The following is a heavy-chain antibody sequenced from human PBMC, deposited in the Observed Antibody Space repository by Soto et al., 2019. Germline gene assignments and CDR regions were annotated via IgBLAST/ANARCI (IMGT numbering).Heavy chain of an antibody. Sequence: GSLRLSSAASGXSVSNNWMHWVRQAPGKGLELVAFISYEGNNKYYADSVKCRFTISRDNSKNTVYLEMNNLRSDETTRYYCAKGGSGNYLTYYYYYGMDVWGQGNTLTVS. CDR3: AKGGSGNYLTYYYYYGMDV. D-gene: IGHD3-22*01. CDR1: GXSVSNNW. CDR2: ISYEGNNK. V-gene: IGHV3-30*18. J-gene: IGHJ6*02.